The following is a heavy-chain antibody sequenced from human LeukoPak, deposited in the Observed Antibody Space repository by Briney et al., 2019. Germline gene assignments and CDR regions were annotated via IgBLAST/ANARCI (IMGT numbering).Heavy chain of an antibody. CDR2: INPSGGST. CDR3: ARVELNYGMDV. J-gene: IGHJ6*02. V-gene: IGHV1-46*01. D-gene: IGHD1-7*01. CDR1: GYTFTSYF. Sequence: ASVKVSCKASGYTFTSYFMHWVRQAPGQGLEWMGIINPSGGSTSYAQNFQGRVTMTRATSTSTVYMELSSLRSEDTAVYYCARVELNYGMDVWGQGTTVTVSS.